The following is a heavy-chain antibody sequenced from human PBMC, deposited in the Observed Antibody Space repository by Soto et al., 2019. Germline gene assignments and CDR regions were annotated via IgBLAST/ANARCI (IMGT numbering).Heavy chain of an antibody. CDR1: GFTFSIYS. J-gene: IGHJ4*02. D-gene: IGHD2-15*01. Sequence: PGGSLRLSCAASGFTFSIYSMNWVRQAPGKGLEWVASTSDSSHYIYYADSVEGRFTVSRDNAKSSLYLQMYSLRAEDTAVYYCASVRSGGSGYFDYWGQGTLVTVSS. CDR3: ASVRSGGSGYFDY. V-gene: IGHV3-21*01. CDR2: TSDSSHYI.